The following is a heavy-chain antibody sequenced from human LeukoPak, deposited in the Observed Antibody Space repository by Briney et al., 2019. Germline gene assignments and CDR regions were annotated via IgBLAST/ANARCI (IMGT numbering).Heavy chain of an antibody. CDR2: IYYSGST. CDR3: ARDRRAMTTVTTAYDAFDV. V-gene: IGHV4-59*01. D-gene: IGHD4-17*01. CDR1: GGSISSYY. J-gene: IGHJ3*01. Sequence: PSETLSLTCTVSGGSISSYYWSWIRQPPGKGLEWIGYIYYSGSTNYNPSLKSRVTISVDTSKNQFSLKLSSVTAADTAVYYCARDRRAMTTVTTAYDAFDVWGQGTMVTVST.